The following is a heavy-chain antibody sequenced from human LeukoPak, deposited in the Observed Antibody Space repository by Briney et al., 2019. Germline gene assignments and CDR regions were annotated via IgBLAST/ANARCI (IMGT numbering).Heavy chain of an antibody. CDR2: INTNTGNP. D-gene: IGHD3-22*01. CDR3: AGDGAYYDSSGFDY. CDR1: GYTFTTSA. Sequence: ASVKVSCKASGYTFTTSAMNWVRQAPGQGLEYMGWINTNTGNPTYARGFTGRFVFSLDTSVSTAYLQISSLRAEDTAVYYCAGDGAYYDSSGFDYWGQGTLVTVSS. J-gene: IGHJ4*02. V-gene: IGHV7-4-1*02.